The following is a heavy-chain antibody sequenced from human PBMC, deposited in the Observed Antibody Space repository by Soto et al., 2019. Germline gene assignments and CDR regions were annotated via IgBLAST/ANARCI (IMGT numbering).Heavy chain of an antibody. V-gene: IGHV4-38-2*02. D-gene: IGHD3-16*01. Sequence: ETLSLTCTVSNYSISSGYYWGWIRQSPGEGLEWIVSMYHSGTTYYNPSLKSRVTISIDTSKNQFSLKLTSVTSADTAVYFCARVAFGPIDYWGQGTLVTVSS. CDR3: ARVAFGPIDY. CDR1: NYSISSGYY. J-gene: IGHJ4*02. CDR2: MYHSGTT.